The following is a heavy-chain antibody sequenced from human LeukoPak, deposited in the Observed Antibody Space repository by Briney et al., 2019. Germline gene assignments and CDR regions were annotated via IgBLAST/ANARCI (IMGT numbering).Heavy chain of an antibody. J-gene: IGHJ4*02. D-gene: IGHD6-6*01. CDR3: AKDLEYSSIVTDDY. CDR2: ISYDGSNK. CDR1: GFTFSSYG. Sequence: PGGSLRLSCAASGFTFSSYGMHWVRQAPGKGLEWVAVISYDGSNKYYADSVKGRFTISRDNSKNTLYLQMNSLRAEDTAVYYCAKDLEYSSIVTDDYWGQGTLVTVSS. V-gene: IGHV3-30*18.